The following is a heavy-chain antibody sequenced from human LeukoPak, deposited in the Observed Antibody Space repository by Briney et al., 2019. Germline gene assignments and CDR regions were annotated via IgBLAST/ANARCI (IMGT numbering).Heavy chain of an antibody. D-gene: IGHD5-18*01. CDR2: INGDASRI. Sequence: GGSLRLSCAASGFTFSDSWMHWVRQAPGKGLVWVSHINGDASRITYADSVEGRFTLSRDNAKNTLILQMNSLRAEDTAVYYCVRDWGYSFSSWGQGTLVTVSS. J-gene: IGHJ5*02. CDR1: GFTFSDSW. V-gene: IGHV3-74*01. CDR3: VRDWGYSFSS.